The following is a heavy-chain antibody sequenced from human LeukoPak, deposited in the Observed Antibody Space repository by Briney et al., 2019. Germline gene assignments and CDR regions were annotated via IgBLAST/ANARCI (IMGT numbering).Heavy chain of an antibody. CDR3: ARTYYYGSGSYYDHRDAFDI. CDR2: IYQSGST. D-gene: IGHD3-10*01. CDR1: GYSISSGYY. Sequence: SSETLSLTCTVSGYSISSGYYWGWIRQSPGKGLEWIGIIYQSGSTYYNPSLKSRVTISVDTSKNQFSLKLSSVTAADTALYYCARTYYYGSGSYYDHRDAFDIWGQGTMVTVSS. V-gene: IGHV4-38-2*02. J-gene: IGHJ3*02.